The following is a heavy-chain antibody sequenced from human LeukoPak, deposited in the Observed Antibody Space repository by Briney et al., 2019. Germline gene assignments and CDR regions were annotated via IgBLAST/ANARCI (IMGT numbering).Heavy chain of an antibody. D-gene: IGHD6-13*01. CDR2: ISAYNGNT. Sequence: ASVKVSYKASGYTFTSYGISWVRQAPGQGLEWMGWISAYNGNTNYAQKLQGRVTMTTDTSTSTAYMELRSLRSDDTAVYYCAVAAAGKAYNWFDPWGQGTLVTVSS. J-gene: IGHJ5*02. V-gene: IGHV1-18*01. CDR1: GYTFTSYG. CDR3: AVAAAGKAYNWFDP.